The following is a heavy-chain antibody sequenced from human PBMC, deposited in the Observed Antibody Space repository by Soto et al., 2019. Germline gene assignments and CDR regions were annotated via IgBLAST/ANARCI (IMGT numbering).Heavy chain of an antibody. CDR1: GFTFTNYA. Sequence: EVQLLESGGGFVQPGGSLRLSCAASGFTFTNYALRWVRQAPGKGLEWVSTIGGGSGSTSYADSVKGRFSISRENYKNTLYLQMSSLRAEDTALYYCATRMYSASWYYFDSWGQGTLVTVSS. CDR2: IGGGSGST. CDR3: ATRMYSASWYYFDS. V-gene: IGHV3-23*01. J-gene: IGHJ4*02. D-gene: IGHD6-13*01.